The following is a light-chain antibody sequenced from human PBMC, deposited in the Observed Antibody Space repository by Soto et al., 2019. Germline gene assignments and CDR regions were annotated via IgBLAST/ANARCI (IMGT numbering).Light chain of an antibody. CDR3: QHYNNWPPYT. J-gene: IGKJ2*01. V-gene: IGKV3D-15*01. Sequence: EIVITQSPDTLSVSPGERATLSCRASQRISNNLAWYQQKPGQAPRLLIYGASTRATGVPTRFSGSGSETDFTLTISNLQSEDCAVYYYQHYNNWPPYTFGQGTKLEIK. CDR2: GAS. CDR1: QRISNN.